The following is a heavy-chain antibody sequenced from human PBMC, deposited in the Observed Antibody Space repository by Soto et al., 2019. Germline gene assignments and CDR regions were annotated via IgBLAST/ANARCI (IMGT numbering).Heavy chain of an antibody. D-gene: IGHD3-3*01. CDR1: GDSVSNNIAA. V-gene: IGHV4-59*08. J-gene: IGHJ6*02. CDR2: IYSGNT. CDR3: ARSEYYDFWSGTPYYYYGMDV. Sequence: SQTLSLTCAISGDSVSNNIAAWTWIRQSPGKGLVYIGYIYSGNTNYNPSLNSRVTISVDTSKNQFSLKLSSVTAADTAVYYCARSEYYDFWSGTPYYYYGMDVWGQGTTVTAP.